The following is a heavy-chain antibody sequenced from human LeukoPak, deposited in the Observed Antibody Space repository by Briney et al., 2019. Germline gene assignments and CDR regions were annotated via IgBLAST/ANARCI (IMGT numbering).Heavy chain of an antibody. V-gene: IGHV3-13*01. CDR3: ARGTDGFDP. CDR1: GFTFSTYD. CDR2: ISTRGDT. Sequence: GGSLRLSCAASGFTFSTYDMHWVRQPTGKGLEWVAAISTRGDTFYAGSVRGRFTVSRDNGKNPFYLQMTSLRVGDTAVYYCARGTDGFDPWGQGTLVTVSS. D-gene: IGHD3/OR15-3a*01. J-gene: IGHJ5*02.